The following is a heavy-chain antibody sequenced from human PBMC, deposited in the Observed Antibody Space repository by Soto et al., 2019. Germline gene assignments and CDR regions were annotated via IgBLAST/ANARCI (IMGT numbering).Heavy chain of an antibody. V-gene: IGHV4-30-4*01. J-gene: IGHJ4*02. CDR2: IYYSGNT. CDR1: GGSISSGYYY. Sequence: PSETLSLTCSVSGGSISSGYYYWSWIRQPPGKGLEWIGNIYYSGNTYYNPSLKSRLIISIDTSKNQFSLKLSSVTAADTAVYYCARSSKYDFWSGYYNFDYWGQGTLVTVSS. D-gene: IGHD3-3*01. CDR3: ARSSKYDFWSGYYNFDY.